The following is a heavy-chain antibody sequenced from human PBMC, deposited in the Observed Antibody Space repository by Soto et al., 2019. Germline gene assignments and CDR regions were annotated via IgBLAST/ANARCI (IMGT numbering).Heavy chain of an antibody. CDR2: INSDGSST. CDR1: GFTFSSYW. V-gene: IGHV3-74*01. D-gene: IGHD3-22*01. CDR3: ARRYYYDSSGYSFDY. Sequence: EVQLVGSGGGLVQPGGSLRLSCAASGFTFSSYWMHWVRQAPGKGLVWVSRINSDGSSTSYADSVKGRFTISRDNDKHTLYLQVNSLRAEDTAVYYCARRYYYDSSGYSFDYWGQGTLVTVSS. J-gene: IGHJ4*02.